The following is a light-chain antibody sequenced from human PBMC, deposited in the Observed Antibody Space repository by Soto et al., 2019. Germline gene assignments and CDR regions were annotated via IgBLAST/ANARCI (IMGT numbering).Light chain of an antibody. CDR1: QSLDSRY. Sequence: ENVLTQSPGTLSLSPGERVTLSCRTSQSLDSRYLAWYQQKPGQAPRLLIYGASNRATGIPDRFRGSGSGTDSTLTSRGLEPEDFAVYYCQQYGPSLPMYTFGQGTKLEIK. V-gene: IGKV3-20*01. CDR3: QQYGPSLPMYT. J-gene: IGKJ2*01. CDR2: GAS.